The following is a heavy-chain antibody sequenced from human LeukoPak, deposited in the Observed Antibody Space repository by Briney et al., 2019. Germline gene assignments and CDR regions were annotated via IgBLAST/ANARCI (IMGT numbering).Heavy chain of an antibody. CDR2: ISAYNGNT. V-gene: IGHV1-18*01. CDR3: ARDPTIARAGTPGY. CDR1: GYTFTSYG. Sequence: EASVRVSCKASGYTFTSYGISWVRQAPGQGLEWMGWISAYNGNTNYAQKLQGRVTMTTDTSTSTAYMELRSLRSDDTAVYYCARDPTIARAGTPGYWGQGTLVTVSS. J-gene: IGHJ4*02. D-gene: IGHD6-19*01.